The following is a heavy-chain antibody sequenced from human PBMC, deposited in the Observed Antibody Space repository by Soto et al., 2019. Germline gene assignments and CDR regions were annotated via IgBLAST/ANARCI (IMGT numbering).Heavy chain of an antibody. CDR3: ARDADILTGSDAFDI. CDR2: ISSSSSYT. J-gene: IGHJ3*02. Sequence: PGGSLRLSCAASGFTFSDYYMGWIRQAPGKGLEWVSYISSSSSYTNYADSVKGRFTISRDNAKNSLYLQMNSLRAEDTAVYYCARDADILTGSDAFDIWGQGTMVTVSS. V-gene: IGHV3-11*05. CDR1: GFTFSDYY. D-gene: IGHD3-9*01.